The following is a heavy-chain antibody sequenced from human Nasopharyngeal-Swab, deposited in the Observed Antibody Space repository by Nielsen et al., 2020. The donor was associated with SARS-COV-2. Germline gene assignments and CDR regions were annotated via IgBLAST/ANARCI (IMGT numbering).Heavy chain of an antibody. D-gene: IGHD3-10*01. CDR2: IKSKTDGGTT. V-gene: IGHV3-15*01. J-gene: IGHJ5*02. CDR3: ARDAALLWFGELGGWFDP. CDR1: GFTFSNAW. Sequence: GGSLRLSCAASGFTFSNAWMSWVRQAPGKGLEWVGRIKSKTDGGTTDYAAPVKGRFTISRDDSKNTLYLQMNSLKTEDTAVYYCARDAALLWFGELGGWFDPWGQGTLVTVSS.